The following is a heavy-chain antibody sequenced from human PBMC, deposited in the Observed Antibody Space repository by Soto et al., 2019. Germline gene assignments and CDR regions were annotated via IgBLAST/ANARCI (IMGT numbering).Heavy chain of an antibody. D-gene: IGHD3-16*01. CDR1: GFTFTDFY. CDR2: IRPDGTEI. V-gene: IGHV3-7*03. J-gene: IGHJ4*02. Sequence: EVQLVQSGGGLVQPGGSLRLSCVGSGFTFTDFYMNWVRQAPGKGLEWVANIRPDGTEINYVESVRGRFTISRDNAKNSLFLQMNSPTADDTALYFCAGWGRQYYNYWGQGILVTVSS. CDR3: AGWGRQYYNY.